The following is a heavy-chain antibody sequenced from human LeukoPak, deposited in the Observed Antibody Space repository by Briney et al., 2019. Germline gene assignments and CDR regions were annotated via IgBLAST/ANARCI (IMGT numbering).Heavy chain of an antibody. V-gene: IGHV3-48*03. Sequence: GGSLRLSCAASGFTFSSFEMNWVRQAPGKGLERVSYISSSASTIYYADSVKGRFTISRDNAKNSLYLQMNSLRAEDTAVYYCAREMGGYHFDYWGQGTLVTVSS. J-gene: IGHJ4*02. CDR2: ISSSASTI. CDR1: GFTFSSFE. CDR3: AREMGGYHFDY. D-gene: IGHD5-12*01.